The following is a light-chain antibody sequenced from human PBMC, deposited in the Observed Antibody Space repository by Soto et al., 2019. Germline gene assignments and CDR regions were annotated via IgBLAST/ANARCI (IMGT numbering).Light chain of an antibody. V-gene: IGLV2-8*01. CDR2: EVT. CDR3: SSYACSHTYYV. Sequence: QSALTQPPSASGSPGQSVTISCTGTSSDVGGYNSVSWYQQRPGKAPKLMIYEVTKRPSGVPVRFSGSKSGNTASLSVSGLQAEDVADYYCSSYACSHTYYVFVTVTEVTDL. J-gene: IGLJ1*01. CDR1: SSDVGGYNS.